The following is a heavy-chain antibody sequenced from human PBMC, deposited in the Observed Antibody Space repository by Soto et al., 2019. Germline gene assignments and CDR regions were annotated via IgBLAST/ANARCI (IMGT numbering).Heavy chain of an antibody. CDR2: ISAYNGNT. CDR3: ARGSGGSGSHYIVLFYGPHYGMDV. V-gene: IGHV1-18*01. J-gene: IGHJ6*02. D-gene: IGHD3-10*01. Sequence: ASVKVSCKASGYTFTSYGISWVRQAPGQGLEWMGWISAYNGNTNYAQKLQGRVTMTTDTSTSTAYMELRSLRSDDTAVYYCARGSGGSGSHYIVLFYGPHYGMDVCGQGTTLTVSS. CDR1: GYTFTSYG.